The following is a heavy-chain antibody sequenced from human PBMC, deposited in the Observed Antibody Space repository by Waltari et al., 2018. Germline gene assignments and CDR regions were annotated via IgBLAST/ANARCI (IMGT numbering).Heavy chain of an antibody. Sequence: EVQLVQSGAEVKKPGESLKISCKGSGYSFTSYWIGWVRQMPGKGLEWMGRIYRSDYDTRYSPAYQGQVTISADKSISTAYLQWSSLKASDTAMYYCARRGDSSGYYHFDYWGQGTLVTVSS. CDR3: ARRGDSSGYYHFDY. J-gene: IGHJ4*02. V-gene: IGHV5-51*01. D-gene: IGHD3-22*01. CDR2: IYRSDYDT. CDR1: GYSFTSYW.